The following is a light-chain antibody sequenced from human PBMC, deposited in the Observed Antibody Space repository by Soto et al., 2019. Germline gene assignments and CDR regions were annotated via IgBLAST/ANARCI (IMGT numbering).Light chain of an antibody. J-gene: IGKJ1*01. CDR1: QSVNHW. V-gene: IGKV1-5*01. CDR3: QQYNSYWT. CDR2: DAS. Sequence: DIQMTQYPSTLSASIGERVTISCRAGQSVNHWFAWYQRKPGKAPKLLIHDASTLESGIPSRFSGSGSGTEFTLTISSLQPDDFATYYCQQYNSYWTFGQGTKVDIK.